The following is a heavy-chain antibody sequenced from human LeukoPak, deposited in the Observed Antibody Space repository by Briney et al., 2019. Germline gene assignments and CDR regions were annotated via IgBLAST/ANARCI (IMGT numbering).Heavy chain of an antibody. CDR1: GYTFTSYD. CDR3: ARGRCTNGVCYSHYYYYMDV. Sequence: ASVKVSCKASGYTFTSYDINWVRQATGQGLEWMGWMNPNSGNTGYAQKFQGRVTMTRNTSISTAYMELSSLRSEDTAVYYCARGRCTNGVCYSHYYYYMDVWGKGTTVTVS. J-gene: IGHJ6*03. D-gene: IGHD2-8*01. CDR2: MNPNSGNT. V-gene: IGHV1-8*01.